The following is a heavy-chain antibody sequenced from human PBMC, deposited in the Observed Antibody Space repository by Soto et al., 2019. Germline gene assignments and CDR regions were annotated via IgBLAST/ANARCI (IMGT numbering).Heavy chain of an antibody. CDR3: AKGQGIGGGLFGFDN. D-gene: IGHD2-15*01. CDR1: GVTVSYYG. CDR2: VAYERNNN. V-gene: IGHV3-30*18. J-gene: IGHJ3*02. Sequence: WESLTLSCAASGVTVSYYGMHWGRQAPGKGLEGGAAVAYERNNNDYTDSVKGRVTISRDRSKNKLFLQMNSLRAEDTAVYYCAKGQGIGGGLFGFDNWGQGTMVTVSS.